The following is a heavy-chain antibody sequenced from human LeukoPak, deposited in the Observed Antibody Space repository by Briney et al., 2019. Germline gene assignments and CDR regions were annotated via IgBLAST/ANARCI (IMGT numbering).Heavy chain of an antibody. CDR2: IRSKAYGGKT. D-gene: IGHD6-19*01. Sequence: PGRALMLSFTASVFTFGYYAMSSFRQAPGKVVGWVGFIRSKAYGGKTEYDASVKGSFTITRADSKRIAYLPMNSPKNDDTAAYYCTRAGSSACNDYWGQGTLVTVSS. CDR1: VFTFGYYA. J-gene: IGHJ4*02. CDR3: TRAGSSACNDY. V-gene: IGHV3-49*03.